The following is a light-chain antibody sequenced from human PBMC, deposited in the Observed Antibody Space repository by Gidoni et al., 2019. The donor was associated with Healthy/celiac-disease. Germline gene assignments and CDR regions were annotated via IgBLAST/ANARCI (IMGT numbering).Light chain of an antibody. J-gene: IGKJ2*01. Sequence: EIVMTQSPATLSVSPGERATLSCRASQSVSSNLAWYQQKPGQAPRLLIYGASTRATGIPAMFSGSGSGTEFTLTISSLQSEDFAVYYCQQYNNWPRTFAQXTKLEIK. CDR1: QSVSSN. V-gene: IGKV3-15*01. CDR2: GAS. CDR3: QQYNNWPRT.